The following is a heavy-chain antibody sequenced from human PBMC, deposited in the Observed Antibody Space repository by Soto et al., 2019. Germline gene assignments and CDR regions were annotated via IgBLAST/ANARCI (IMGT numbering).Heavy chain of an antibody. J-gene: IGHJ6*02. Sequence: GASVKVSCKASGYTFTSYAMHWVRQAPGQRLEWMGWINAGNGNTEYSQKFQGRVTITRDTSASTAYMELSSLRSEDTAVYYCAAYCSSTSCRLYYYGMDVWGQGTTVTVSS. V-gene: IGHV1-3*01. CDR2: INAGNGNT. CDR3: AAYCSSTSCRLYYYGMDV. D-gene: IGHD2-2*01. CDR1: GYTFTSYA.